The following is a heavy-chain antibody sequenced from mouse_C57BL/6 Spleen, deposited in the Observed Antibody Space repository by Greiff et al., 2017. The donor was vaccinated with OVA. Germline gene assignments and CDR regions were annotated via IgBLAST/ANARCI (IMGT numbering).Heavy chain of an antibody. Sequence: QVQLKQPGAELVRPGSSVKLSCKASGYTFTSYWMHWVKQRPIQGLEWIGNIDPSDSETHYNQKFKDKATLTVDKSSSTAYMQLSSLTSEDSAVYYCARPSSYAMDYWGQGTSVTVSS. V-gene: IGHV1-52*01. J-gene: IGHJ4*01. CDR3: ARPSSYAMDY. D-gene: IGHD1-1*01. CDR2: IDPSDSET. CDR1: GYTFTSYW.